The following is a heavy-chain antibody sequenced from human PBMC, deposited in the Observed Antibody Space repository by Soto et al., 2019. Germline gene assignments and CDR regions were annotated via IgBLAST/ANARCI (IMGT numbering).Heavy chain of an antibody. CDR1: GYTFDNYA. CDR3: ARVQYSGYDFKLAFDI. Sequence: QVQLVQSGAQVKKPGASVKVSCKASGYTFDNYALHWVRQAPGRRLEWMGWIQAGNGYTKYSQSFQGRVTITRDTSASTVHMDLSSPRSEDTAVYYCARVQYSGYDFKLAFDIWGQGTMVTVSS. D-gene: IGHD5-12*01. CDR2: IQAGNGYT. V-gene: IGHV1-3*01. J-gene: IGHJ3*02.